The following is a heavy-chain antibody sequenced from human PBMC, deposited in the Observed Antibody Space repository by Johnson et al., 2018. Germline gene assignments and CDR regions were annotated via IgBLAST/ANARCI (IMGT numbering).Heavy chain of an antibody. D-gene: IGHD2-15*01. CDR2: ISYDGSNK. Sequence: QVQLVQSGGGVVQPGRSLRLSCAASGFTFSSYAMHWVRQAPGKGLEWVAVISYDGSNKYYTDSVKGRFPISRDNSKNSLYLQMNSLRAEDTAVYYWARTVLVAAATSEYFQHWGRGTLVTVSS. CDR1: GFTFSSYA. V-gene: IGHV3-30-3*01. J-gene: IGHJ1*01. CDR3: ARTVLVAAATSEYFQH.